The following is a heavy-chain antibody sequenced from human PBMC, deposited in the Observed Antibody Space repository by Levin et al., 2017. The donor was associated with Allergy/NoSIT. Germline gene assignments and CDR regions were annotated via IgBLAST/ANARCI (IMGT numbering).Heavy chain of an antibody. CDR2: ISAYNGNT. D-gene: IGHD6-13*01. V-gene: IGHV1-18*01. CDR1: GYTFTSYG. Sequence: ASVKVSCKASGYTFTSYGISWVRQAPGQGLEWMGWISAYNGNTNYAQKLQGRVTMTTDTSTSTAYMELRSLRSDDTAVYYCARMYSSSWYSWFDPWGQGTLVTVSS. J-gene: IGHJ5*02. CDR3: ARMYSSSWYSWFDP.